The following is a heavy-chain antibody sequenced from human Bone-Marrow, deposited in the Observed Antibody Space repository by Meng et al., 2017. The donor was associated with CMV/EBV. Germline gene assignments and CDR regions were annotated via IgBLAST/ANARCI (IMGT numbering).Heavy chain of an antibody. D-gene: IGHD1-26*01. CDR3: ARGYQRKLSIVGARRPRPGEYFQH. CDR2: INHSGST. Sequence: SETLSLTCTVSGGSISSYYWSWIRQPPGKGLEWIGEINHSGSTNYNPSLKSRVTISVDTSKNQFSLKLSSVTAADTAVYYCARGYQRKLSIVGARRPRPGEYFQHWGQGTLVTVSS. CDR1: GGSISSYY. V-gene: IGHV4-34*01. J-gene: IGHJ1*01.